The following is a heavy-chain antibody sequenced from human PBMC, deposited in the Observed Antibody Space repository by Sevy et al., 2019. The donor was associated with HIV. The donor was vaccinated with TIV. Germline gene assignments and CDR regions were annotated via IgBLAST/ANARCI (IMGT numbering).Heavy chain of an antibody. CDR3: ARGGETPRGFDP. CDR1: GGSIISVNW. Sequence: SETLSLTCAVSGGSIISVNWWHWVRQFPGKGLEWIGEIYHSGSTNYNPSLKSRVTISVDNSKNQFSLNLYSVTAADTAVYYCARGGETPRGFDPWGQGSLVTVSS. D-gene: IGHD3-16*01. V-gene: IGHV4-4*02. J-gene: IGHJ5*02. CDR2: IYHSGST.